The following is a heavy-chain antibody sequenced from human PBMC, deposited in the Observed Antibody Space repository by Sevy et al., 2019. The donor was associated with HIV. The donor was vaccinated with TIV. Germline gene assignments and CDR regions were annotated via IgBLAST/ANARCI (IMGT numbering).Heavy chain of an antibody. J-gene: IGHJ5*02. CDR3: ARGVSVVPTTGVCFDP. CDR1: GYTFDSYG. V-gene: IGHV1-18*01. Sequence: ASVKVSCKASGYTFDSYGITWVRQAPGQGLEWMGWISTYNSNKNYAQKFQGRVTMTTDTSTSTAYMELTSLISYDTAVYYCARGVSVVPTTGVCFDPWGQGTLVTVSS. CDR2: ISTYNSNK. D-gene: IGHD5-12*01.